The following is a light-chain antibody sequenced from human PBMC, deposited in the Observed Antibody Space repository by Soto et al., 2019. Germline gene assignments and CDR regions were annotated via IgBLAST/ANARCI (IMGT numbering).Light chain of an antibody. CDR3: QQYGASPFT. V-gene: IGKV3-20*01. CDR1: RHVYINA. J-gene: IGKJ3*01. Sequence: VVLTQSPATLSLSPGERATLSCRASRHVYINALAWYQQKPGRTPTLLIFGASTRATDIPDRFSGTGSGTDFSLTINGVEPEDSAVYYCQQYGASPFTVGPGTRVEI. CDR2: GAS.